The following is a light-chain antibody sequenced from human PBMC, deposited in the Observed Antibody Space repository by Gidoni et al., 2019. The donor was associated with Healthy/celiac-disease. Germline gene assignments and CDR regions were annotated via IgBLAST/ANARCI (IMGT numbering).Light chain of an antibody. J-gene: IGKJ3*01. V-gene: IGKV1-39*01. CDR3: QQSYSTPLFT. CDR2: AAS. CDR1: QSISSY. Sequence: DIQMTQSPSSLSASVGDRVTITCRASQSISSYLNWYQQKPGKAPKLLIYAASSLQSGVPSRFSGSGSRTDFTLTISSLQPEDFATYYCQQSYSTPLFTFGLGPKWISN.